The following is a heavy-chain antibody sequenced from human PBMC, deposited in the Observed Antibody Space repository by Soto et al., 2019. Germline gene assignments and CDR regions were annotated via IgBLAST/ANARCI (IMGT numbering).Heavy chain of an antibody. CDR2: VSYDGSDK. D-gene: IGHD2-2*01. J-gene: IGHJ4*02. Sequence: LRLSCAASGFTFNTFGMHWVRQAPGKGLEWVAVVSYDGSDKYYSDSVRGRFTISRDNSMNTLYLQMNSLRTEDTAVYYCAKSPNFYCSSYHCYKYYFDYWGQGTLVTVSS. V-gene: IGHV3-30*18. CDR1: GFTFNTFG. CDR3: AKSPNFYCSSYHCYKYYFDY.